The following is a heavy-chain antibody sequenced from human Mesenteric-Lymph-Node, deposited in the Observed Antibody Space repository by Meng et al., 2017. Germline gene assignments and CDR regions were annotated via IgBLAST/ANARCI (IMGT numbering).Heavy chain of an antibody. Sequence: GQLGESGGGWVQPGGSLRLSCAASGFTFSSYAMSWVRQAPGKGLEWVSAISGSGGSTYYADSVKGRFTISRDNSKNTLYLQMNSLRAEDTAVYYCAKVPGGTVRYYFDYWGQGTLVTVSS. V-gene: IGHV3-23*04. CDR1: GFTFSSYA. J-gene: IGHJ4*02. CDR3: AKVPGGTVRYYFDY. D-gene: IGHD3-10*01. CDR2: ISGSGGST.